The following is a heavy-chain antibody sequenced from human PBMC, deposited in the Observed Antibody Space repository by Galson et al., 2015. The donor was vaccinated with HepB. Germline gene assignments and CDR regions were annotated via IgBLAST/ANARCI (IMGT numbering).Heavy chain of an antibody. CDR2: IYYSGST. CDR3: ARTDYIRHYYGMDV. CDR1: GGSISSSSYY. J-gene: IGHJ6*02. V-gene: IGHV4-39*01. D-gene: IGHD4-11*01. Sequence: SETLSLTCTVSGGSISSSSYYWGWIRQPPGKGLEWIGSIYYSGSTYYNPSLKSRVTISVDTSKNQFSLKLSSVTAADTAVYYCARTDYIRHYYGMDVWGQGTTVTVSS.